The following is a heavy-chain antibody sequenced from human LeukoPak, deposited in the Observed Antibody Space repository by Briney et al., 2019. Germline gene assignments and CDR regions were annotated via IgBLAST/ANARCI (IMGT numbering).Heavy chain of an antibody. D-gene: IGHD1-26*01. Sequence: SVKVSCKASGGTFSGYAISWVRQAPGQGLEWMGGIIPIFGTANYAQKFQGRVTITTDESTSTAYMELSSLRSEDTAVYYCARGARYYYYYYMDVWGKGTTVTVSS. CDR1: GGTFSGYA. CDR2: IIPIFGTA. V-gene: IGHV1-69*05. CDR3: ARGARYYYYYYMDV. J-gene: IGHJ6*03.